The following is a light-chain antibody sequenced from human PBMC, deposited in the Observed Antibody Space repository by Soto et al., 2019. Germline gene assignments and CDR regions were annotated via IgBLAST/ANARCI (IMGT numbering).Light chain of an antibody. J-gene: IGKJ1*01. CDR1: QGVGGS. CDR3: QQYRNWPRT. Sequence: EIVMTQSPATLSVSPGERATLSCRASQGVGGSLAWYQQKPGQAPGLLIYGASTRATGVPARFSGSGSGTEFTLTISSLQSEDFAVYYCQQYRNWPRTFGQGTKVEI. CDR2: GAS. V-gene: IGKV3-15*01.